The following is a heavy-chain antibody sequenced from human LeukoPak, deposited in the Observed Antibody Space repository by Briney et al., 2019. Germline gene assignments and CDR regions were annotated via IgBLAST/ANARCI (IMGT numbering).Heavy chain of an antibody. CDR1: GYSISSGYY. Sequence: KPSETLSLNCAVSGYSISSGYYWGWIRQPPGKGPEWIGSIYHSGSTYYNPSLKSRVTISVDTSKNQFSLKLSSVTAADTAVYYCARQSTGINFDYWGQGTLVTVSS. J-gene: IGHJ4*02. CDR3: ARQSTGINFDY. V-gene: IGHV4-38-2*01. D-gene: IGHD6-13*01. CDR2: IYHSGST.